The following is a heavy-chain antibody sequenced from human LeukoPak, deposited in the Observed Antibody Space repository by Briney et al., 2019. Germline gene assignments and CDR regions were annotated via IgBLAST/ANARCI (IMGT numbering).Heavy chain of an antibody. D-gene: IGHD1-26*01. Sequence: GGSLRLSCSASGFSFITYDRNWMRQAPGKGLEWVSGISGTGSAVGYADSVKGRFTVSRDTSKRTVYLQMSGLRVDDTATYYCVKGSGTHFDFYYMDIWGKGTPVTVSS. V-gene: IGHV3-48*03. J-gene: IGHJ6*03. CDR2: ISGTGSAV. CDR1: GFSFITYD. CDR3: VKGSGTHFDFYYMDI.